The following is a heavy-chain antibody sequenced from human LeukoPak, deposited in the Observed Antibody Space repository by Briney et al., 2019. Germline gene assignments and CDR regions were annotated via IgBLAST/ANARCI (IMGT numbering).Heavy chain of an antibody. CDR2: IYYSGST. CDR3: AREGYSSGWYLAFDI. D-gene: IGHD6-19*01. J-gene: IGHJ3*02. Sequence: KTSETLSLTCTVSGGSISSYYWSWIRQPPGRGLEWIGYIYYSGSTNYNPSLKSRVTISVDTSKNQFSLKLSSVTAADTAVYYCAREGYSSGWYLAFDIWGQGTTVTVSS. V-gene: IGHV4-59*01. CDR1: GGSISSYY.